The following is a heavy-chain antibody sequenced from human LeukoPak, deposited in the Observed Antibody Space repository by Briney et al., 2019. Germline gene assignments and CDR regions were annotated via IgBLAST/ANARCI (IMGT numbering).Heavy chain of an antibody. CDR3: ASAYYYDSSGYYYLD. D-gene: IGHD3-22*01. CDR1: GGSISSSNW. J-gene: IGHJ4*02. Sequence: SETLSLTCAVSGGSISSSNWWSWVRQPPGKGLEWIGEIYHSGSTNYNPSLKSRVTISVDTSKNQFSLKLSSVTAADTAVYYCASAYYYDSSGYYYLDWGQGALVTVSS. CDR2: IYHSGST. V-gene: IGHV4-4*02.